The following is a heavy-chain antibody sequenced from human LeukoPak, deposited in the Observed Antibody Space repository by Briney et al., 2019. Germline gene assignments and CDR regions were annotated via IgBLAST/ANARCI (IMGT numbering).Heavy chain of an antibody. CDR2: IYSGGKI. V-gene: IGHV3-66*01. Sequence: PGGSLRLSCAASGFTFSSYAMSWVRQAPGKGLEWVSVIYSGGKIYYADSVKGRFTISRDNSKNMLFLQMNSPRAEDTAVYYCARGRGDPHEYDYWGQGTLVSVSS. CDR1: GFTFSSYA. J-gene: IGHJ4*02. CDR3: ARGRGDPHEYDY. D-gene: IGHD3-10*01.